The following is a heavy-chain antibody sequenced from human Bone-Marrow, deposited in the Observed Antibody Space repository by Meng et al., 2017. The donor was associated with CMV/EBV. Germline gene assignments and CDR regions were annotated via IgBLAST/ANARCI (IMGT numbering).Heavy chain of an antibody. CDR1: GYTFTHYP. CDR3: ARDSKYQLLLFDY. Sequence: QAQLVQSGAEVKRPGASVKVSCKASGYTFTHYPIHWVRQAPGQRLEWMGWINAGNGNTRYSQKFQGRVTITRDTSATTAYMELGSLRSEDTAVYYCARDSKYQLLLFDYWGQGTLVTVSS. D-gene: IGHD2-2*01. J-gene: IGHJ4*02. V-gene: IGHV1-3*01. CDR2: INAGNGNT.